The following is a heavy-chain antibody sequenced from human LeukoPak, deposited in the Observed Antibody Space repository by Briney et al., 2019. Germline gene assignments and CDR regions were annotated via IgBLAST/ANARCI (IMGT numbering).Heavy chain of an antibody. D-gene: IGHD2-15*01. CDR2: ISGSGGST. Sequence: GGSVRLSCGASGFTFSSDAMSWVRQAPGKGLEWVSAISGSGGSTYYADSVKGRFTISRDNSKNTLYLQMNSLRDEDTAVYYCAKWSAADNWFDPWGQGTLVTVSS. CDR3: AKWSAADNWFDP. V-gene: IGHV3-23*01. CDR1: GFTFSSDA. J-gene: IGHJ5*02.